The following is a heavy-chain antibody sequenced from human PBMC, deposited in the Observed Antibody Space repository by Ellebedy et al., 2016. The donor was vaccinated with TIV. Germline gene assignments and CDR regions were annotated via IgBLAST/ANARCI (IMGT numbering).Heavy chain of an antibody. V-gene: IGHV1-18*04. J-gene: IGHJ6*02. CDR2: ISAYNGNT. Sequence: AASVKVSCKAFGYTFTSYGISWARQAPGQGLEWMGWISAYNGNTNYAQKLQGRVTMTTDTSTSTAYMELRSLRSDDTAVYYCARDTAGYSSSWYSPYYGMDVWGQGTTVTVSS. CDR1: GYTFTSYG. CDR3: ARDTAGYSSSWYSPYYGMDV. D-gene: IGHD6-13*01.